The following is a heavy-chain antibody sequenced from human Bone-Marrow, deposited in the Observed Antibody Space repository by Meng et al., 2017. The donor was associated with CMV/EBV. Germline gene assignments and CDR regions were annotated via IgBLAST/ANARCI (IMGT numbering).Heavy chain of an antibody. Sequence: SETLSLTCTVSGGSISSYYWSWIRQPPGKGLEWIGYIYYSGSTNYNPSLKSRVTISVDTSKNQFSLKLSSVTAADTAVYYCAREIGGDGHNWFDPWGQGTRVTVSS. J-gene: IGHJ5*02. D-gene: IGHD2-21*01. CDR1: GGSISSYY. CDR2: IYYSGST. CDR3: AREIGGDGHNWFDP. V-gene: IGHV4-59*01.